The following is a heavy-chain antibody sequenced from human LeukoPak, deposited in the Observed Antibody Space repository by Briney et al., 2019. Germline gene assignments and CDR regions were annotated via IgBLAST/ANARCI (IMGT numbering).Heavy chain of an antibody. D-gene: IGHD6-19*01. CDR1: VDSVSSNSAA. Sequence: SQTLSLTYAISVDSVSSNSAAWNWIRQSPSRGLEWLGRTYYRPKWYNDSAVSVKNRITINPDTSKNQFSLQLNSVTPEDTAVYYCARGPPIAVAGSRDHAFDIWGQGTMVTVSS. V-gene: IGHV6-1*01. CDR2: TYYRPKWYN. J-gene: IGHJ3*02. CDR3: ARGPPIAVAGSRDHAFDI.